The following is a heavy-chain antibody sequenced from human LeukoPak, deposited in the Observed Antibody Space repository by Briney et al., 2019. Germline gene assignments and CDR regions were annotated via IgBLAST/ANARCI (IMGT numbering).Heavy chain of an antibody. CDR1: GFTFSSEA. V-gene: IGHV3-23*01. CDR2: ISDSGRTT. J-gene: IGHJ4*02. CDR3: AKGLGFLPQFDY. D-gene: IGHD6-19*01. Sequence: GGSLRLSCAASGFTFSSEAMTWVRQAPGKGLEWVSSISDSGRTTYYADSVKGRFTISRDNSKSTVYLRMNSLRAEDTALYYCAKGLGFLPQFDYWGQGTLVAVSS.